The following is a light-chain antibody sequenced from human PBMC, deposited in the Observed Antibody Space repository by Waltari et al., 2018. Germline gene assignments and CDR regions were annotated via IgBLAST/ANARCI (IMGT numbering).Light chain of an antibody. CDR2: DNI. V-gene: IGLV1-40*01. CDR1: SSNIGAGSA. J-gene: IGLJ3*02. CDR3: QSCDDNLSGWV. Sequence: QSVLTQPPSVSGAPGQTVTLSCTWSSSNIGAGSAVHWYQHLPGAAPKVLIYDNINRPSGVPDRFSGSKSGTSASLTINGLQAEDEADYYCQSCDDNLSGWVFGGGTKLTVL.